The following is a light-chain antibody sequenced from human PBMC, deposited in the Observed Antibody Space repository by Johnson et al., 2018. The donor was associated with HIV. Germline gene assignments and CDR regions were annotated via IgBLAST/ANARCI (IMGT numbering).Light chain of an antibody. V-gene: IGLV1-51*01. CDR2: DNN. CDR1: SSNIGNNY. J-gene: IGLJ1*01. CDR3: GTWDSSLSAFV. Sequence: QSVLTQPPSVSAAAGQKVTISCSGSSSNIGNNYVSWYQQLPGTVPKLLIYDNNKRPSGIPDRFSGSKSGTSATLGITGLQTGDEADYYCGTWDSSLSAFVFGTGTKVTVL.